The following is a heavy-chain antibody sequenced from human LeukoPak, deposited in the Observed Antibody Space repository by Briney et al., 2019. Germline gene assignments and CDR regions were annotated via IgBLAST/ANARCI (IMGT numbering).Heavy chain of an antibody. J-gene: IGHJ3*02. CDR3: ARLVLEYYYDSSGYFAEGAFDI. CDR1: GYSFTSYW. CDR2: IYPVDSDT. V-gene: IGHV5-51*01. Sequence: GESLKISCKGSGYSFTSYWIGWVRQMPGKGLEWMGNIYPVDSDTRYSPSFQGQVTISADKSISTAYLQWSSLKASDTAMYYCARLVLEYYYDSSGYFAEGAFDIWGQGTMVTVSS. D-gene: IGHD3-22*01.